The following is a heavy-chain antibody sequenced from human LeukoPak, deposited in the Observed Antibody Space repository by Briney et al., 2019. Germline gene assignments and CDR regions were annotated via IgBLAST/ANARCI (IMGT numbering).Heavy chain of an antibody. CDR3: ARSRGMAAAGRGGYFDY. J-gene: IGHJ4*02. Sequence: SETLSLTCTVSGGSISSYYWSWIRQPPGKGLEWVGYIYHSGSTNYNPSLKSRVTISVDTSKNQFSLKLSSVTAADTAVYYCARSRGMAAAGRGGYFDYWGQGTLVTVSS. CDR2: IYHSGST. V-gene: IGHV4-59*01. CDR1: GGSISSYY. D-gene: IGHD6-13*01.